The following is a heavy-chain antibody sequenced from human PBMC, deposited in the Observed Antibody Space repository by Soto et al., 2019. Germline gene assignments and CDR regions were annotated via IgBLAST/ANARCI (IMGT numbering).Heavy chain of an antibody. V-gene: IGHV3-53*01. CDR2: FYLADGT. CDR1: GFIVNGKKY. D-gene: IGHD2-15*01. Sequence: DVQVVESGGGLIQPGGSLRLSCAGSGFIVNGKKYITWVRQAPGKGLDWVSGFYLADGTYYAGSVKGRFTVSIDSSKNTVYLQMNNLSPEDTAVYYCATWLLREHAFDIWGLGTMVTVSS. J-gene: IGHJ3*02. CDR3: ATWLLREHAFDI.